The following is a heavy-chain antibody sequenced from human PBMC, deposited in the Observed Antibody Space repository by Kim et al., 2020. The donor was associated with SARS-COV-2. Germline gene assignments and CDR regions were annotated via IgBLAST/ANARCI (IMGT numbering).Heavy chain of an antibody. CDR3: ARSGYSGSSLGDY. V-gene: IGHV1-18*01. J-gene: IGHJ4*02. D-gene: IGHD1-26*01. Sequence: YAQKLQGRVTMTTDTSTSTAYMELRSLRSDDTAVYYCARSGYSGSSLGDYWGQGTLVTVSS.